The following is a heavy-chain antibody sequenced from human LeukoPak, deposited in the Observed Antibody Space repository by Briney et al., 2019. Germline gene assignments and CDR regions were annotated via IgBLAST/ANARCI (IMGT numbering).Heavy chain of an antibody. Sequence: PGGSLRLSCAASGFTFSNYWMRWVRHAPGKGLVWVSRINNDGRTTIYADSVKGRFTISRDNAKNTLYLQMNSLRAEETAVYYCAREQSGWLFDYWGRGTLVTVSA. V-gene: IGHV3-74*01. CDR3: AREQSGWLFDY. CDR2: INNDGRTT. CDR1: GFTFSNYW. D-gene: IGHD5-12*01. J-gene: IGHJ4*02.